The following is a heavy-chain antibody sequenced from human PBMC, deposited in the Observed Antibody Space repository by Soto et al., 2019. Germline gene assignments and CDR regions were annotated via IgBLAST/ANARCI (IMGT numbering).Heavy chain of an antibody. CDR3: ARVGGGWRRHKQREFDY. Sequence: SETLSLTCTVSGGSISSGGYYWSWIRQHPGKGLEWIGYIYYSGSTYYNPSLKSRVTISVDTSKNQFSLKLSSVTAADTAVYYCARVGGGWRRHKQREFDYWGQGTLVTVSS. CDR2: IYYSGST. D-gene: IGHD6-19*01. V-gene: IGHV4-31*03. CDR1: GGSISSGGYY. J-gene: IGHJ4*02.